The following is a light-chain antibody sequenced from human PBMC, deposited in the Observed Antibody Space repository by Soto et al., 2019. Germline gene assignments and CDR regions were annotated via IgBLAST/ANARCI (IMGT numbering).Light chain of an antibody. V-gene: IGKV3-15*01. CDR1: QSVSSG. Sequence: ERVLTQYPATLSLSRGDRXTLXCRASQSVSSGLAWYHQKPGQAPRLLIYGASTRATGIPARFSGSGSGTEFTLTINSLQSEDFAVYYCQQYNNWPRTFGQGTKVDIK. CDR3: QQYNNWPRT. J-gene: IGKJ1*01. CDR2: GAS.